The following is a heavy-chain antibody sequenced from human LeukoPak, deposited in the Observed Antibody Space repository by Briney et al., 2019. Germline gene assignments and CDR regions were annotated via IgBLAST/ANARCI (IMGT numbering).Heavy chain of an antibody. V-gene: IGHV3-30-3*01. D-gene: IGHD6-13*01. J-gene: IGHJ4*02. CDR1: GFTFSSYA. CDR2: ISYDGSNK. CDR3: ARDLVHSSSWYESGADY. Sequence: GRSLRLSCAASGFTFSSYAMHWVRQAPGKGLEWVAVISYDGSNKYYADSVKGRFTISRDNSKNTLYLQMNSLRAEDTAVYYCARDLVHSSSWYESGADYWGQGTLVTVSS.